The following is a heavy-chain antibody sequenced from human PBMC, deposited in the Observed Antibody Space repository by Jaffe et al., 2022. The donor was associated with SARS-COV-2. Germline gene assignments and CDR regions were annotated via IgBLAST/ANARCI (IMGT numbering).Heavy chain of an antibody. CDR3: ARALAAAGRRWDYFDN. CDR2: INTDGSST. D-gene: IGHD6-13*01. J-gene: IGHJ4*02. V-gene: IGHV3-74*01. Sequence: EVQLVESGGGLVQPGGSLRLSCAASGFTFSSYWMHWVRQVPGRGLVWVSGINTDGSSTNYADSVKGRFTISRDNAKKMLYLQMNSLRGEDTALYYCARALAAAGRRWDYFDNWGPGTLVTVSS. CDR1: GFTFSSYW.